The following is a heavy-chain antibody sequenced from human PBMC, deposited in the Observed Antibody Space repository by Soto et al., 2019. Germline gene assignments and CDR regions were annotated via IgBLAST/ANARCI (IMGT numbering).Heavy chain of an antibody. D-gene: IGHD3-22*01. V-gene: IGHV2-26*01. Sequence: QVTLKESGPVLVKPTETLTLTCTVSGFSLSNARMGVSWIRQPPGKALEWLAHIFSNDEKSYSTSLKSRLTISKDTSKRQVVLTMTNMDPVDTATYYCARTFVTYYYDSRERGAFDIWGQGTMVTVSS. J-gene: IGHJ3*02. CDR1: GFSLSNARMG. CDR2: IFSNDEK. CDR3: ARTFVTYYYDSRERGAFDI.